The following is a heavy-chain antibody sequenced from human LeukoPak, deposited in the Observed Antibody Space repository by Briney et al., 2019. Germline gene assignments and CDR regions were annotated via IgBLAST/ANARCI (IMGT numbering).Heavy chain of an antibody. J-gene: IGHJ5*02. CDR2: INPNSGGT. CDR3: AREYCSSTSCYAIWFDP. D-gene: IGHD2-2*01. CDR1: GYTFTGYY. V-gene: IGHV1-2*04. Sequence: ASVKVSCKGSGYTFTGYYMHWVRQAPGQGLGWMGWINPNSGGTNYAQKFQGWVTMTRDTSISTAYMELSRLRSDDTAVYYCAREYCSSTSCYAIWFDPWGQGALVTVSS.